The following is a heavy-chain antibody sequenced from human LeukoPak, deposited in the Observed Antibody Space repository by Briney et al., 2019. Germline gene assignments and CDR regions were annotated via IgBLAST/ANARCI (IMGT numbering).Heavy chain of an antibody. J-gene: IGHJ4*02. D-gene: IGHD3-22*01. CDR3: ARAAGDSSGYYHESYYFDY. CDR1: GFTFSSYS. CDR2: ISSSSSYI. Sequence: GGPLRLSCAASGFTFSSYSMNWVRQAPGKGLEWVSSISSSSSYIYYADSVKGRFTISRDNAMNSLYLQMNSLRAEDTAVYYCARAAGDSSGYYHESYYFDYWGQGTLVTVSS. V-gene: IGHV3-21*01.